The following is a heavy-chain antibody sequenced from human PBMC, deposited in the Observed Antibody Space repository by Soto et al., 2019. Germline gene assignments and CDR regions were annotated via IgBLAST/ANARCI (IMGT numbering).Heavy chain of an antibody. Sequence: TLRHPWIFAGGTISSHCWSLIRKTTGKGLEWIGYIYYSGSTNYNPSLKSRVTISVDTSKNQFSLKLSSVTAADTAVYYCARQAYCTNGVCSTYPHFDYWGKGTLVTVSS. D-gene: IGHD2-8*01. J-gene: IGHJ4*02. CDR3: ARQAYCTNGVCSTYPHFDY. CDR1: GGTISSHC. CDR2: IYYSGST. V-gene: IGHV4-59*08.